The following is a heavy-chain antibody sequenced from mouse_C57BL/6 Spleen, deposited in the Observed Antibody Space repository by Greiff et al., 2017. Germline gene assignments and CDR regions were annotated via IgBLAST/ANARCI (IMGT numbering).Heavy chain of an antibody. J-gene: IGHJ2*01. D-gene: IGHD3-2*02. CDR1: GYTFTDYY. V-gene: IGHV1-76*01. CDR3: ARGGLRLPLDY. Sequence: QVQLQQSGAELVRPGASVKLSCKASGYTFTDYYINWVKQRPGQGLEWIARIYPGSGNTYYNEKFKGKATLTAEKSSSTAYMQLSSLTYTNTAVYYGARGGLRLPLDYWGQGTTLTVAS. CDR2: IYPGSGNT.